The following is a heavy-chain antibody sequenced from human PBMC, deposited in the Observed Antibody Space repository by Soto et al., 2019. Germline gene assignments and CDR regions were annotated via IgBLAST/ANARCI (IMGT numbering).Heavy chain of an antibody. D-gene: IGHD3-9*01. Sequence: QVQLVESGGGVVQPGTSLTLSCAASGFIFSRDGMHWVRQAPGKGLEWVAVISYHGSDIYYADSVKGRFTISRDNSKNTVYLQTNSLRPEDTALYDCANPKGADIPFDSWGLGTLVTVSS. V-gene: IGHV3-30*18. CDR2: ISYHGSDI. J-gene: IGHJ4*02. CDR1: GFIFSRDG. CDR3: ANPKGADIPFDS.